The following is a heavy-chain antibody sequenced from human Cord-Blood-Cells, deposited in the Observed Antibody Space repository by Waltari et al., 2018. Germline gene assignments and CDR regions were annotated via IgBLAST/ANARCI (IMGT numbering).Heavy chain of an antibody. CDR2: MNPNSGNT. J-gene: IGHJ5*02. Sequence: QVQLVQSGAEVKKPGATVKVSCKASGYNVTRYDMNWVGQATGQGLEWMGWMNPNSGNTGYAQKFQGRVTMTRNTSISTAYMELSSLRSEDTAVYYCARNDYTKGWFDPWGQGTLVTVSS. V-gene: IGHV1-8*01. D-gene: IGHD4-4*01. CDR1: GYNVTRYD. CDR3: ARNDYTKGWFDP.